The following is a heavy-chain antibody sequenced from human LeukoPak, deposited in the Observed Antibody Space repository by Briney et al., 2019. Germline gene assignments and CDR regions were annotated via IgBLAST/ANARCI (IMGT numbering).Heavy chain of an antibody. CDR3: ARDPIVVVPSASFYYYMDV. CDR2: ITSSSTYI. V-gene: IGHV3-21*01. CDR1: GFTFSSYS. Sequence: GGSLRLSCVASGFTFSSYSMNWFRQAPGKGLEWVSSITSSSTYIYYADCVKGRFTISRDNAKNSLYLQMNSLRAEDTAVYYCARDPIVVVPSASFYYYMDVWGKGTTVTVSS. J-gene: IGHJ6*03. D-gene: IGHD2-2*01.